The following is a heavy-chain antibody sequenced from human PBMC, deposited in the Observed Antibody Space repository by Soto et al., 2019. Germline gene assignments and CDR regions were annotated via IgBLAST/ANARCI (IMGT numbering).Heavy chain of an antibody. D-gene: IGHD1-1*01. CDR2: IYYSGST. V-gene: IGHV4-39*01. J-gene: IGHJ4*02. CDR3: ARQGGPGRIEMVQRFDY. Sequence: QLQLQESGPGLVKPSETLSLTCTVSGGSISSSSYYWGWIRQPPGKGLEWIGSIYYSGSTYYNPSLKSRVTISVDTSKNQFSLKLSSVTAADTAVYYCARQGGPGRIEMVQRFDYWGQGTLVTVSS. CDR1: GGSISSSSYY.